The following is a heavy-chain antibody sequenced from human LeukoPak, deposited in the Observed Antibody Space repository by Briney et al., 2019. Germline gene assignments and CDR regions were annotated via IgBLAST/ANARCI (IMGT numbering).Heavy chain of an antibody. D-gene: IGHD2-21*01. J-gene: IGHJ4*02. CDR3: ARDSYSSLDY. CDR1: GFSFSSYG. CDR2: ISYDGNNK. V-gene: IGHV3-30*03. Sequence: PGGSLRLSCAASGFSFSSYGMHWVRQAPGKGLEWIAVISYDGNNKYYADSVKGRFTISRDNSKNTLYLQMNSLRAEDTAVYYCARDSYSSLDYWGQGTLVTVSS.